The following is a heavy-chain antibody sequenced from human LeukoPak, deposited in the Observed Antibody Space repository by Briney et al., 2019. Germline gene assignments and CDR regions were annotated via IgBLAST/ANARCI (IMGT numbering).Heavy chain of an antibody. CDR3: ANRARTFDY. J-gene: IGHJ4*02. CDR1: GFTLCSYT. CDR2: ISGSGGST. Sequence: GGALRLSRAASGFTLCSYTMSWVRQAPGKGPEWVSAISGSGGSTYYADSVKGRFTISRDNSKNTLYLQMNSLRAEDTAVYYCANRARTFDYWGQGTLVTVSS. D-gene: IGHD6-6*01. V-gene: IGHV3-23*01.